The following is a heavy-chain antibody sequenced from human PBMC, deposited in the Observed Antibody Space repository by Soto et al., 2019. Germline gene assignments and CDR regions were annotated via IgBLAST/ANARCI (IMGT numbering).Heavy chain of an antibody. CDR2: ISNDGSNK. CDR1: RFTFSTYG. Sequence: QVQLVESGGGVVQPGRSLRLSCAASRFTFSTYGMHWVRQAPGKGLEWVAVISNDGSNKYYADSVKGRFSIYRDNSQNTLYLQMNSLTTEDTAVYYCARDGRGLWLATGGMDVWGQGTTVTVSS. D-gene: IGHD6-19*01. CDR3: ARDGRGLWLATGGMDV. V-gene: IGHV3-30-3*01. J-gene: IGHJ6*02.